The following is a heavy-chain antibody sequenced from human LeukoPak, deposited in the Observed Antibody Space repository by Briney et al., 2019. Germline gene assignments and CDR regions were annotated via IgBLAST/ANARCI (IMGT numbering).Heavy chain of an antibody. CDR1: GGSFSGYY. Sequence: SETLSLTCAVYGGSFSGYYWTWIRQPPGKGLEWIGEINHDGSTNYNPSLKSRVTISVDTSKNQFSLNLNSVTAADTAVYYCARGQYYYGSATDFWGQGTLVTVSS. CDR3: ARGQYYYGSATDF. V-gene: IGHV4-34*01. CDR2: INHDGST. J-gene: IGHJ4*02. D-gene: IGHD3-10*01.